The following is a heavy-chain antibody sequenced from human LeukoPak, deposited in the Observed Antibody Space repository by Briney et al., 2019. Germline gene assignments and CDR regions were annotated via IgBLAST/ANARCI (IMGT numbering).Heavy chain of an antibody. CDR2: INPSSGGT. J-gene: IGHJ4*02. D-gene: IGHD6-13*01. CDR3: ARDRGSSWYVDY. CDR1: GYSFTSYY. V-gene: IGHV1-2*02. Sequence: ASVKVSCKTSGYSFTSYYIHWVRQAPGQGLEWMGGINPSSGGTEYAQKFQGRVTMTGDTPISTAYMELSRLRSDDTAVYYCARDRGSSWYVDYWGQGTLVTVSS.